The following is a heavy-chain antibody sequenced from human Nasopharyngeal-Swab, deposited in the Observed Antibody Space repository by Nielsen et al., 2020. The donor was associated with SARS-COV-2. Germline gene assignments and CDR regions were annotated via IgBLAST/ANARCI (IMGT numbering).Heavy chain of an antibody. Sequence: SGPTLVKPTQTLTLTCTFSGFSVSTDGVGVGWIRQPPGKALEWLALIYWDDDKRYSPSLKSRLTITKDTSKNQVVLTMTKMDPADTATYYCANDDYGSGTYNVFDVWGRGTMVTVSS. CDR3: ANDDYGSGTYNVFDV. J-gene: IGHJ3*01. CDR1: GFSVSTDGVG. V-gene: IGHV2-5*02. CDR2: IYWDDDK. D-gene: IGHD3-10*01.